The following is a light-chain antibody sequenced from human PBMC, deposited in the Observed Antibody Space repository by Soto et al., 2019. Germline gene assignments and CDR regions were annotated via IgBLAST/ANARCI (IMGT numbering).Light chain of an antibody. V-gene: IGLV2-8*01. CDR3: SSLAGGTLV. CDR2: EVN. Sequence: QSPLTQPPSASGSPGQSVTISCTGTSTDVGDYKYVFWYQQHPGKAPKLLIYEVNKRPSGVPDRFSGSKSGNTASLTVSGLQAEDEADYYCSSLAGGTLVFGGGTKLTVL. CDR1: STDVGDYKY. J-gene: IGLJ2*01.